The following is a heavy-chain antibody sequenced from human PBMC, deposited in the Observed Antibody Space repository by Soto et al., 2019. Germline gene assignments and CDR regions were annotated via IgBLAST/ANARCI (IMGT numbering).Heavy chain of an antibody. CDR2: IIPIFGTA. J-gene: IGHJ4*02. CDR3: ARDGGRHSGGIDY. D-gene: IGHD1-26*01. CDR1: GGTFSSYS. V-gene: IGHV1-69*01. Sequence: QVQLLQSGAEVKKPGSSGKVSGKASGGTFSSYSITWWRQAPGQGLEWMGEIIPIFGTANYAQKFQGRVTITADESTSTAYMELSSLRSEDTAVYYCARDGGRHSGGIDYWGQGTLVTVSS.